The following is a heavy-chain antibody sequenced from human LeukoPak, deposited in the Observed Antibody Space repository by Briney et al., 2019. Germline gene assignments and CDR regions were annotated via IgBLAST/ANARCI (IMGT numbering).Heavy chain of an antibody. D-gene: IGHD4-17*01. Sequence: GGSLRLSCAASGFTFSSYWMSWVRQAPGKGLEWVANIKQDGSEKYYVDSVKGRFTISRDNAKNSLYLQMNSLRAEDTAVYYCARGYGDYLYYFDDWGQGTLVTVAS. CDR2: IKQDGSEK. CDR3: ARGYGDYLYYFDD. V-gene: IGHV3-7*01. CDR1: GFTFSSYW. J-gene: IGHJ4*02.